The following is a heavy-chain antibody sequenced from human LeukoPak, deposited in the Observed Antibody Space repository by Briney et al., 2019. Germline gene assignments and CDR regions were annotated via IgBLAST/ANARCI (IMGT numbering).Heavy chain of an antibody. J-gene: IGHJ4*02. D-gene: IGHD6-13*01. CDR1: GGSISSSYY. CDR3: ATKPGYSSSWYDY. V-gene: IGHV4-39*01. Sequence: PSETLSLTCTVSGGSISSSYYWGWIRQPPGKGLEWIGSIYYSGSTYYNPSLKSRVTISVDTSKNQFSLKLSSVTAADTVVYYCATKPGYSSSWYDYWGQGTLVTVSS. CDR2: IYYSGST.